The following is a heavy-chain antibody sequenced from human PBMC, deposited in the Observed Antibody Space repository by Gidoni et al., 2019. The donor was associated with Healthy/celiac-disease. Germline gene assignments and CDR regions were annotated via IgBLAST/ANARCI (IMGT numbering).Heavy chain of an antibody. CDR2: IYTSGST. CDR1: ASSISRGSYY. Sequence: QVQLQESGPGLVKPSQTMSLTCTVSASSISRGSYYWSWIRQPAGKGLEWIGRIYTSGSTNYNPSLKSRVTISVDTSKNQFSLKRSSVTAADTAVYYCARGADCSGGSCYFGFDYWGQGTLVTVSS. J-gene: IGHJ4*02. CDR3: ARGADCSGGSCYFGFDY. D-gene: IGHD2-15*01. V-gene: IGHV4-61*02.